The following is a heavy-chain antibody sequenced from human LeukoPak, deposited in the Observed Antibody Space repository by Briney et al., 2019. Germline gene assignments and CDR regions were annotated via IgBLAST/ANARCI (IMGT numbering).Heavy chain of an antibody. D-gene: IGHD3-10*01. CDR2: INPNSGGT. Sequence: SVKVSCKASGYTFTGYYMHWVRQAPGQGLEWMGWINPNSGGTNYAQKFQGRVTMTRDTSISTAYMELSRLRSDDTAVYYCARIGDGSGSYAFDIWGQGTMVTVSS. J-gene: IGHJ3*02. CDR1: GYTFTGYY. V-gene: IGHV1-2*02. CDR3: ARIGDGSGSYAFDI.